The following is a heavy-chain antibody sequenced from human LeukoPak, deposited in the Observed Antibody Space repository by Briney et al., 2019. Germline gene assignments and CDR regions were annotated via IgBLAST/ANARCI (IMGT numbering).Heavy chain of an antibody. CDR1: GGSISSGDYY. Sequence: PSETLSLTSTVSGGSISSGDYYWSWIRQPPGKGLEWIGYIYYSGSTYYNPSLKSRVTISVDTSKNQFSLKLSSVTAADTAVYYCARVQAYYYDSSGYSYYFDYWGQGTLVTVSS. V-gene: IGHV4-30-4*01. CDR2: IYYSGST. D-gene: IGHD3-22*01. CDR3: ARVQAYYYDSSGYSYYFDY. J-gene: IGHJ4*02.